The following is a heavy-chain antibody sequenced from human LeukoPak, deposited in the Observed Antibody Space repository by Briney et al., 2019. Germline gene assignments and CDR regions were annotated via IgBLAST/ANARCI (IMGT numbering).Heavy chain of an antibody. V-gene: IGHV3-66*01. CDR1: GFTVSSNY. CDR3: ATFSAGSWYGNFDY. CDR2: IYSGGST. J-gene: IGHJ4*02. D-gene: IGHD6-13*01. Sequence: PGGSLRLSCAASGFTVSSNYMSWVRQAPGKGLEWVSVIYSGGSTYYADSVKGRFTISRDNSKNTLYLQMNSLRAEDTAVYYCATFSAGSWYGNFDYWGQGTLVTVSS.